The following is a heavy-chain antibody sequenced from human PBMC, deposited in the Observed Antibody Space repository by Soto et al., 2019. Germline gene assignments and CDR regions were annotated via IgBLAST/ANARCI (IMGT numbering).Heavy chain of an antibody. CDR1: GFTFSSYP. CDR2: ITNSGDST. Sequence: GGSLRLSCAASGFTFSSYPMNWVRQAPGKGLEWVSAITNSGDSTYYADSVKGRFTISRDNSENTLYLQMNGLRAEDTAVYYCARRSRHTRGPFDYCGQGTLVTVSS. CDR3: ARRSRHTRGPFDY. D-gene: IGHD5-12*01. J-gene: IGHJ4*02. V-gene: IGHV3-23*01.